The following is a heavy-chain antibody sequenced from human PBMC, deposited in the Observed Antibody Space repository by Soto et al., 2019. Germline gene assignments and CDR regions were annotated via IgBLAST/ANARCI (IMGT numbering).Heavy chain of an antibody. D-gene: IGHD4-17*01. CDR3: ARRTTVDDGFDY. CDR1: GGSISSGDYY. CDR2: IYYSGST. J-gene: IGHJ4*02. Sequence: QVQLQESGLGLVKPSQTLSLTCTVSGGSISSGDYYWSWIRQPPGKGLEWIGYIYYSGSTYYNPSLKSRVTISVDTYKNQFSLKLSSVTAADTAVYYCARRTTVDDGFDYWGQGTLVTVSS. V-gene: IGHV4-30-4*01.